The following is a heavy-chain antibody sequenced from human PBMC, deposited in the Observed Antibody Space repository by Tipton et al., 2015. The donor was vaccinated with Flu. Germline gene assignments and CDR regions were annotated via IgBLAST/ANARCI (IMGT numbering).Heavy chain of an antibody. J-gene: IGHJ4*02. CDR1: GGSFSGYY. Sequence: TLSLTCAVYGGSFSGYYWSWIRQPPGKGLEWIGEINHSGSTNYNPSLKGRVTISVDTSKNQFSLKLSSVTAADTAVYYCARGGDSSGWYTYWGQGTLVTVSS. CDR2: INHSGST. V-gene: IGHV4-34*01. CDR3: ARGGDSSGWYTY. D-gene: IGHD6-19*01.